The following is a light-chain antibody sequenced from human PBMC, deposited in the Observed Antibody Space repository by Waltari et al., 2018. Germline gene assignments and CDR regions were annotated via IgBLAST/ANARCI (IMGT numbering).Light chain of an antibody. J-gene: IGKJ2*01. V-gene: IGKV4-1*01. Sequence: DIVMTQSPDSPAVSLGERATINCKSSQSVLYSSNNNNYLALYQRKPGQPPKLLIYWASTRESGVPDRFSGSGSGTDFTLTISSLQAEDVAVYYCQQYYSTPQHTFGQGTKLEIK. CDR2: WAS. CDR1: QSVLYSSNNNNY. CDR3: QQYYSTPQHT.